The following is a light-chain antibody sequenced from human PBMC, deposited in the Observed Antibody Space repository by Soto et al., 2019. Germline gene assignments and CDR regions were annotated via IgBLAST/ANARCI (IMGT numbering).Light chain of an antibody. V-gene: IGLV2-14*01. CDR1: SSDVGAYNY. CDR2: EVS. J-gene: IGLJ1*01. CDR3: SSYTSSSTFV. Sequence: QSVLTQPASVSGSPGQSITISCTGTSSDVGAYNYVSWYQHHPGKAPKLIIYEVSNRPSGLSNRFSGSKSGNTASLTISGLQAEDEADYYCSSYTSSSTFVFGTGTRSPS.